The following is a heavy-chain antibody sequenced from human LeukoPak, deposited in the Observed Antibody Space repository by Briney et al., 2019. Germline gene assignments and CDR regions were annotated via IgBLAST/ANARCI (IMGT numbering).Heavy chain of an antibody. J-gene: IGHJ4*02. CDR1: GYSISSGYY. Sequence: SETLSLTCTVSGYSISSGYYWGWIRQPPGKGLEWIGSIYHSGSTYYNPSLKSRVTISVDTSKNQFSLKLSSVTAADTAVYYCARVGGTDYWGQGTLVTVSS. CDR3: ARVGGTDY. D-gene: IGHD1-26*01. CDR2: IYHSGST. V-gene: IGHV4-38-2*02.